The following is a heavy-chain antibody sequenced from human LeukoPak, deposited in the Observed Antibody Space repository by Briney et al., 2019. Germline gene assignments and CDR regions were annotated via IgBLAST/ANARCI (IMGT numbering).Heavy chain of an antibody. CDR2: INHSGST. CDR3: ARDHYSYGVFDY. J-gene: IGHJ4*02. V-gene: IGHV4-34*01. D-gene: IGHD5-18*01. Sequence: SETLSLTCAVYGGSFSGYYWSWIRQPPGKGLEWIGEINHSGSTNYNPSLKSRVTISVDTSKNQFSLKLSSVTAADTAVYYCARDHYSYGVFDYWGQGTLVTVSS. CDR1: GGSFSGYY.